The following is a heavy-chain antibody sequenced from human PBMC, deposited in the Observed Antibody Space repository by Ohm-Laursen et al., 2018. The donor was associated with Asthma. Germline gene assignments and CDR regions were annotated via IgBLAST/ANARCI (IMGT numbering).Heavy chain of an antibody. Sequence: SLRLSCSASGFTFRNYDMHWVRQAPGKGLERVAAISYDGSYQYYADSVKGRFTISRDNSKNTLYLQMNSLRAEDTAVYYCTKLKLGGTTGYRNWFDPWGQGTLVTVSS. J-gene: IGHJ5*02. CDR2: ISYDGSYQ. CDR3: TKLKLGGTTGYRNWFDP. CDR1: GFTFRNYD. D-gene: IGHD1-26*01. V-gene: IGHV3-30*18.